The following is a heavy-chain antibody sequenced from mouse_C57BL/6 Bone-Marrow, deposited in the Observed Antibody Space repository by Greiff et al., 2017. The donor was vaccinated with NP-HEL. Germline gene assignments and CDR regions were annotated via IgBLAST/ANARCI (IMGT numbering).Heavy chain of an antibody. J-gene: IGHJ3*01. V-gene: IGHV1-82*01. Sequence: QVQLKQSGPELVKPGASVKISCKASGYAFSSSWMNWVKQRPGKGLEWIGRIYPGDGDTNYNGKFKGKATLTADKSSSTAYMQLSSLTSEDSAVYFCARRGLYDYDGFAYWGQGTLVTVSA. CDR2: IYPGDGDT. D-gene: IGHD2-4*01. CDR1: GYAFSSSW. CDR3: ARRGLYDYDGFAY.